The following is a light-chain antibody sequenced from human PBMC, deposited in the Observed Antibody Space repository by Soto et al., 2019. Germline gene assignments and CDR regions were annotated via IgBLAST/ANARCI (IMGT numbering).Light chain of an antibody. CDR2: DAS. CDR3: QQSDSTRR. Sequence: DIQMTQSPSSLSASVGDRVTITCRASQSISSYLNWYQQKPGKAPKLLNYDASSLQSGVPSRFSGSVYETDFTLTISSLQADDFATYCCQQSDSTRRCGQGTMVEIK. J-gene: IGKJ1*01. CDR1: QSISSY. V-gene: IGKV1-39*01.